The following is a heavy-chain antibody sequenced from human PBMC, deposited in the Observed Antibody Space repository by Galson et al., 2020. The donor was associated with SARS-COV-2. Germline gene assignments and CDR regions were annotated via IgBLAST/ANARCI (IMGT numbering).Heavy chain of an antibody. CDR1: GFTLSSSG. CDR2: IWYDGSNK. Sequence: GGSLRLSCAASGFTLSSSGMHWVRQAPGKGLEWVAGIWYDGSNKYYAASVKGRFTISRDNSKNTLYLQMNSLRAEDTAVYYCASGGRDSSSWYGYYFDYWGQGTLVTVSS. J-gene: IGHJ4*02. D-gene: IGHD6-13*01. V-gene: IGHV3-33*01. CDR3: ASGGRDSSSWYGYYFDY.